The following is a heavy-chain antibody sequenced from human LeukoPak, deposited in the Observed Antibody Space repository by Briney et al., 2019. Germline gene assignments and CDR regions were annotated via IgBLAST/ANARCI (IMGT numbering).Heavy chain of an antibody. V-gene: IGHV4-39*01. CDR1: GGSISSSSYY. J-gene: IGHJ4*02. D-gene: IGHD5-18*01. Sequence: SETLSLTCTVSGGSISSSSYYWGWIRQPPGKGLEWIGGIYYSGSTYYNPSLKSRVTISVDTSKNQFSLKLSSVTAADTAVYYCARLGYSYGFGSFDYWGQGTPVTVSS. CDR2: IYYSGST. CDR3: ARLGYSYGFGSFDY.